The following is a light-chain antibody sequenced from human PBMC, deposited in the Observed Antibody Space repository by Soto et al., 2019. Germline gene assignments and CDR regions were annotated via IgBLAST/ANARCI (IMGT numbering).Light chain of an antibody. J-gene: IGKJ1*01. CDR1: QSVDSTY. V-gene: IGKV3-20*01. CDR3: QHYDSFRT. Sequence: DIVLTQSPGTLSLSPGESATLSCRASQSVDSTYIAWYQQKPGQAPRLLIFGASGRATGIPDRFSGSGSGTDFTLTISRLEPEDFAVYYCQHYDSFRTFGQGTKVDI. CDR2: GAS.